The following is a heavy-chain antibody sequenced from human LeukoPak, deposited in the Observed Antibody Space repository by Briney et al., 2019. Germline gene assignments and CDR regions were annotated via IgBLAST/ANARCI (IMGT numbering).Heavy chain of an antibody. CDR1: GFTFSSYW. J-gene: IGHJ4*02. Sequence: GGSLRLSCAASGFTFSSYWMSWVCQAPGKGLEWVANIKADGSEKFYVDSLKGRFTISRDNAKNSLYLQMNSLRAEDTAVYYCSRDGGRKEDYWGQGTLVTVSS. CDR2: IKADGSEK. V-gene: IGHV3-7*01. CDR3: SRDGGRKEDY.